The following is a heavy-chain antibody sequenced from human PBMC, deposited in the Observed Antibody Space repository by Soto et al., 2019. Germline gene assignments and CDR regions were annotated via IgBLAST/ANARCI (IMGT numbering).Heavy chain of an antibody. J-gene: IGHJ3*02. CDR3: ACILADAFDI. D-gene: IGHD2-8*01. CDR1: GFTFSTYG. CDR2: ISYNGSNK. Sequence: SLRLSCAASGFTFSTYGLHWVRQAPGKGLEWVALISYNGSNKYYADSVRGRFTISRDTSKNTLYLQMNSLRAEDTAVYYCACILADAFDIWGQGTMVTVSS. V-gene: IGHV3-30*03.